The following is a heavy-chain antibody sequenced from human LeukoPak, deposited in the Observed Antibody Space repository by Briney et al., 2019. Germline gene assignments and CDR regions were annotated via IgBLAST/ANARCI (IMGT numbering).Heavy chain of an antibody. CDR1: GLTFSNAW. V-gene: IGHV3-7*01. CDR3: ARSGYYTGGF. Sequence: GGSLRLSCAASGLTFSNAWMSWVRQAPGKGLEWVANIKQDGSEKYYVDFVMGRFTISRDNAKNSLYLQMNSLRAEDTAVYYCARSGYYTGGFWGQGTLVTVSS. CDR2: IKQDGSEK. D-gene: IGHD2-2*03. J-gene: IGHJ4*02.